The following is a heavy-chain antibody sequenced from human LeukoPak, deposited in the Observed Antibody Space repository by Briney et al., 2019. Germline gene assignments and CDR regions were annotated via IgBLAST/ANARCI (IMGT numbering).Heavy chain of an antibody. V-gene: IGHV4-39*02. CDR3: ARDSPSRGRYPHYYFDY. CDR2: IYYSGNT. D-gene: IGHD3-16*01. Sequence: PSETLSLTCAVSGVSISSSNSYWGWIRQPPGKGLEWIGSIYYSGNTYYNASLKSQVSISIDTSKNQFSLRLTSVTAADTAVYYCARDSPSRGRYPHYYFDYWGQGTLVTVSS. CDR1: GVSISSSNSY. J-gene: IGHJ4*02.